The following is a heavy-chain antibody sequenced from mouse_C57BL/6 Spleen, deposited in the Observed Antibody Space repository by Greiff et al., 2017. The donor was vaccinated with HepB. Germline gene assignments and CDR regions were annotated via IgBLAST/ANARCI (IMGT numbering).Heavy chain of an antibody. J-gene: IGHJ3*01. CDR1: GFTFSSYA. Sequence: EVMLVESGGGLVKPGGSLKLSCAASGFTFSSYAMSWVRQTPEKRLEWVATISDGGSYTYYPDNVKGRFTISRDNAKNNLYLQMSHLKSEDTAMYYCASYYDYDGTGLAYWGQGTLVTVSA. CDR3: ASYYDYDGTGLAY. V-gene: IGHV5-4*03. CDR2: ISDGGSYT. D-gene: IGHD2-4*01.